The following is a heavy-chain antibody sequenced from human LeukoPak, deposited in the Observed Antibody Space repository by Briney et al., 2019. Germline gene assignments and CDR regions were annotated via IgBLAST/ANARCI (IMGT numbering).Heavy chain of an antibody. J-gene: IGHJ4*02. D-gene: IGHD4-23*01. CDR2: INPNSGGT. CDR3: ARGPDTVVTVYYFDY. Sequence: GASVKVSCKASGYTFTGYYMHWVRQAPGQGLEWMGWINPNSGGTNYAQKFQGRVTMTRDTSISTAYMELSRLRSDDTAVYYCARGPDTVVTVYYFDYWGQGTLVTVSS. CDR1: GYTFTGYY. V-gene: IGHV1-2*02.